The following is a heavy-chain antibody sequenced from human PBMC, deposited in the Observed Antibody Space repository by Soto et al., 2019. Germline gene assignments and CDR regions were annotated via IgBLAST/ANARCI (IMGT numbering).Heavy chain of an antibody. V-gene: IGHV4-4*02. CDR2: IHHTGST. CDR1: GGSISTNDW. J-gene: IGHJ5*02. CDR3: ATRDCTNNVCHFP. D-gene: IGHD2-8*01. Sequence: LCGGSISTNDWWTWVRQPPGKGLEWIGDIHHTGSTTNYSPSLQSRVTVSIDKSENQFSLRLTSVTAADTAVYYCATRDCTNNVCHFPWGQGTLVTVSS.